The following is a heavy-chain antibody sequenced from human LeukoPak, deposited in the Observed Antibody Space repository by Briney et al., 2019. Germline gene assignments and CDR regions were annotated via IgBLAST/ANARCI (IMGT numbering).Heavy chain of an antibody. CDR3: AREPSLLLWFGEYNEYYFDY. CDR1: GYTFTGYY. J-gene: IGHJ4*02. D-gene: IGHD3-10*01. Sequence: ASVKASCKASGYTFTGYYMHWVRQAPGQGLEWMGWINPNSGGTSYAQKFQGRVTMTRDTSISTAYMELSRLRSDDTAVYYCAREPSLLLWFGEYNEYYFDYWGQGTLVTVSS. CDR2: INPNSGGT. V-gene: IGHV1-2*02.